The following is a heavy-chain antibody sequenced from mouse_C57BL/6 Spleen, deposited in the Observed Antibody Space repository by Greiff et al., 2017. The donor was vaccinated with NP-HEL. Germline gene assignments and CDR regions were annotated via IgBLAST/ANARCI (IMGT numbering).Heavy chain of an antibody. CDR1: GFTFSSYA. CDR2: ISDGGSYT. J-gene: IGHJ2*01. CDR3: ARDRWAYYFDY. Sequence: EVMLVESGGGLVKPGGSLKLSCAASGFTFSSYAMSWVRQTPEKRLEWVATISDGGSYTYYPDNVKGRFTISRDNAKNNLYLQMSHLKSEDTAMYYCARDRWAYYFDYWGQGTTLTVSS. V-gene: IGHV5-4*01. D-gene: IGHD1-1*02.